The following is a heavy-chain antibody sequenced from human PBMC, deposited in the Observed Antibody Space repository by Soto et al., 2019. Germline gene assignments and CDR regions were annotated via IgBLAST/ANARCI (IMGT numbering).Heavy chain of an antibody. V-gene: IGHV5-51*03. CDR2: IYPGDSDT. CDR3: ARGSGYISCGYWHFDI. J-gene: IGHJ2*01. D-gene: IGHD6-13*01. CDR1: GSSFTRSW. Sequence: EVQLVQSGAEVKKPGESLKISCKGSGSSFTRSWIGWVRQMPGKGPEWMGIIYPGDSDTRYSPSFQGQVTISDDKSINAAHRQWSRLKTSDTGTYYCARGSGYISCGYWHFDIWGRGTLVTLSS.